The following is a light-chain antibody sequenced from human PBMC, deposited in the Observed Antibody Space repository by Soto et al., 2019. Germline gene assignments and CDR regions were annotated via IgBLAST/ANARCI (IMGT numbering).Light chain of an antibody. V-gene: IGKV1-5*03. CDR2: KAS. CDR3: QQYNSYPT. CDR1: QSISSW. Sequence: DIQMTQSPSTLSASVGDRVTITCRASQSISSWLAWYQQKPGKAPKLLIYKASSLESGVPPRFSGSGSGTEFTLTIRSLQPDDFATSYCQQYNSYPTFGQGTKLEIK. J-gene: IGKJ2*01.